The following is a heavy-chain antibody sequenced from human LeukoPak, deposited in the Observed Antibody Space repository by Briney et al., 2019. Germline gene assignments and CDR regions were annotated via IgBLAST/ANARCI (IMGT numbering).Heavy chain of an antibody. CDR2: INHSGST. J-gene: IGHJ4*02. V-gene: IGHV4-34*01. CDR3: ARSAWLQSLFDY. D-gene: IGHD5-24*01. CDR1: VGSFSGYY. Sequence: SETLSLTCAVYVGSFSGYYWSWTRQPPGKGLEWIGEINHSGSTNYNPSLKSRVTISVDTSKNQFPLKLSSVTAADTAVYYCARSAWLQSLFDYWGQGTLVTVSS.